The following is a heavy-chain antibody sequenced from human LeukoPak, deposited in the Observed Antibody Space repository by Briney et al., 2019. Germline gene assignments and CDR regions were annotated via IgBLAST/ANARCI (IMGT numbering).Heavy chain of an antibody. Sequence: EASVKVSCKASGYTFTSYGISWVRQAPGQGLEWMGWIIPIFGTTNYAQKFQDRVTITADKSTSTACMELSSLRSEDTAVYYCARVVGLTGYSSSWYSGYYYYMDVWGKGTTVTVSS. D-gene: IGHD6-13*01. CDR2: IIPIFGTT. J-gene: IGHJ6*03. V-gene: IGHV1-69*06. CDR1: GYTFTSYG. CDR3: ARVVGLTGYSSSWYSGYYYYMDV.